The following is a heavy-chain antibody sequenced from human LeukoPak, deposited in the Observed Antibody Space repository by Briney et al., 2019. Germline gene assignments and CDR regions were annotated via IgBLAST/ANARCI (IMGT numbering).Heavy chain of an antibody. V-gene: IGHV3-23*01. J-gene: IGHJ3*02. CDR1: GFTVSSYA. Sequence: GGSLRLACAASGFTVSSYAIGWVRQAPGNGLEWVSSISGGCDGTFFADSVTGRFPIYRDNSKNTLYLQMNSLRAEDTAVYYCAKDQKTLDAFDIWGQGTMVTVSS. CDR3: AKDQKTLDAFDI. CDR2: ISGGCDGT.